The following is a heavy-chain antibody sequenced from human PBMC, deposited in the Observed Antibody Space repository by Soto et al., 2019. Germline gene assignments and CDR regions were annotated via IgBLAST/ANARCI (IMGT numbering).Heavy chain of an antibody. Sequence: SETLSLTCADSGDSISRDYYWAWIRQSPGKGLEWIGSAYPSGSTYYNPSVKSRVTMSLDMAQNQFSLTLTSVTAAGTAIYYCARYSASFNWFDPWGQGTLVTVSS. CDR2: AYPSGST. D-gene: IGHD6-6*01. V-gene: IGHV4-38-2*01. J-gene: IGHJ5*02. CDR3: ARYSASFNWFDP. CDR1: GDSISRDYY.